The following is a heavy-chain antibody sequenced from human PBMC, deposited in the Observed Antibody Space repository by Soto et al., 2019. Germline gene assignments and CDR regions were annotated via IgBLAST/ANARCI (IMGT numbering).Heavy chain of an antibody. J-gene: IGHJ5*02. CDR2: IWYDGSNK. CDR3: ARDQSLWFGELLNWFDP. CDR1: GFTFSSYG. D-gene: IGHD3-10*01. Sequence: PGGSLRLSCAASGFTFSSYGMHWVRQAPGKGLEWVAVIWYDGSNKYYADSVKGRFTISRDNSKNTLYLQMNSLRAEDTAVYYCARDQSLWFGELLNWFDPWGQGTLVTVSS. V-gene: IGHV3-33*01.